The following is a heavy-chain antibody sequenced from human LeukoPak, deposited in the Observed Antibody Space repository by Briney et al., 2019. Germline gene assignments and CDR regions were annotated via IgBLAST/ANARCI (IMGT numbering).Heavy chain of an antibody. CDR3: AKSKGAGIAARPYYYYYMDA. CDR1: GFTFRSYA. J-gene: IGHJ6*03. CDR2: ISATGDST. D-gene: IGHD6-6*01. Sequence: GGSLRLSCAASGFTFRSYAMTWVRQAPGEGLEWVSSISATGDSTYSADSVKGRFTVSRDNSKNTLYLQMNSLRAEDTAVYYCAKSKGAGIAARPYYYYYMDAWGKGTTVTVSS. V-gene: IGHV3-23*01.